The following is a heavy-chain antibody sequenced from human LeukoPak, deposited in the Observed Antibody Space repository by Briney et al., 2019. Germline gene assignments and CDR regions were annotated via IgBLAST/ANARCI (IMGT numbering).Heavy chain of an antibody. CDR1: GFAFSGYG. CDR3: AKYSSTSNYYYGMDV. J-gene: IGHJ6*02. D-gene: IGHD6-6*01. CDR2: ISCDGNNK. V-gene: IGHV3-30*18. Sequence: PGGSLRLSCAASGFAFSGYGMHWVRQAPGKGLEWLALISCDGNNKYYADSVKGRFTISRDNSKNTLYLQMNSLRPEDTAVYYCAKYSSTSNYYYGMDVWGQGTTVTVSS.